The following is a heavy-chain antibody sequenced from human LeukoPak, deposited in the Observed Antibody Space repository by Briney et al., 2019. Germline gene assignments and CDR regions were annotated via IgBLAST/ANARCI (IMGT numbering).Heavy chain of an antibody. CDR1: GGTFSSYA. Sequence: ASVKVSCKASGGTFSSYAISWVRQAPGQGLEWMGGIIPIFGTANYAQKFQGRVTITADESTSTAHMELSSLRSEDTAVYYCARVGVGSGSYYELDYWGQGTLVTVSS. J-gene: IGHJ4*02. V-gene: IGHV1-69*13. CDR2: IIPIFGTA. D-gene: IGHD3-10*01. CDR3: ARVGVGSGSYYELDY.